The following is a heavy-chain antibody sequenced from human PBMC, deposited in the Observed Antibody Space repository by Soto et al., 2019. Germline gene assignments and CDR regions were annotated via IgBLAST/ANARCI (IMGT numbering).Heavy chain of an antibody. V-gene: IGHV3-23*01. D-gene: IGHD3-10*01. Sequence: GGSLRLSCAASGFTFSSYAMSWVRQAPGKGLEWVSAISGSGGSTYYADSVKGRFTISRDNSKNTLYLQMNSLRAEDRAVYYCEKDLLWFGEWGSYHYYYYYMDVWGKGTTVTVSS. CDR1: GFTFSSYA. CDR3: EKDLLWFGEWGSYHYYYYYMDV. J-gene: IGHJ6*03. CDR2: ISGSGGST.